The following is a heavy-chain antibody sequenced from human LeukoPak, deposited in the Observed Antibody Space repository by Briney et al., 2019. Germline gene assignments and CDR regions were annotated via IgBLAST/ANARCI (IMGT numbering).Heavy chain of an antibody. CDR3: ARDEADAFDI. J-gene: IGHJ3*02. V-gene: IGHV3-33*08. CDR1: GFIFSSYA. Sequence: GGSLRLSCAASGFIFSSYAMSWVRQAPGKGLEWVAVIWYDGSNKYYTDSVKGRFTISRDNSKNTLYLQMNSLRAEDTAVYYCARDEADAFDIWGQGTMVTVSS. CDR2: IWYDGSNK.